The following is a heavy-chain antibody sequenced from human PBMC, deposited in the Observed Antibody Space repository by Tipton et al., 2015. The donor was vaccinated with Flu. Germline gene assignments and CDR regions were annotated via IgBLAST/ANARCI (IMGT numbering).Heavy chain of an antibody. J-gene: IGHJ2*01. Sequence: TLSLTCSVSGYSIASSFYWGFIRQPPGKELQWIGSISYNGDTYYNSSPKSRVTISVDTSNNQFSLKLSSVTAADTAVYYCARPGYSSGPQIYWYFDLWGRGTLVTVSS. CDR3: ARPGYSSGPQIYWYFDL. CDR1: GYSIASSFY. D-gene: IGHD6-19*01. CDR2: ISYNGDT. V-gene: IGHV4-38-2*01.